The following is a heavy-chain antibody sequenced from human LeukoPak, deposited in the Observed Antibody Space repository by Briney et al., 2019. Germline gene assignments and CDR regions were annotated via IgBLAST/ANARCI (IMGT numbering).Heavy chain of an antibody. D-gene: IGHD3-10*01. V-gene: IGHV3-30*18. J-gene: IGHJ5*02. Sequence: GGSLRLSCAASGFTFSSYSMNWVRQAPGKGLEWVAVISYDGENTYYADSVKGRFTVSRDNSKNMLYLQMNSLRIEDTAVYYCAKGAYYGSGTFYSISWGQGTLVTVSS. CDR1: GFTFSSYS. CDR2: ISYDGENT. CDR3: AKGAYYGSGTFYSIS.